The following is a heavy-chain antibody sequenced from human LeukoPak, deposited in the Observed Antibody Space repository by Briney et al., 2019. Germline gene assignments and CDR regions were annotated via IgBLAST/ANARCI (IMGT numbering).Heavy chain of an antibody. CDR3: ASLWGSYYYGSRNSVDY. CDR2: ISSSSSTI. D-gene: IGHD3-10*01. J-gene: IGHJ4*02. V-gene: IGHV3-48*02. Sequence: GGSLRLSCAASGFTFSTYSMNWVRQAPGKGLEWVSYISSSSSTIYYAVSVKGRFTISRDNVKNSLYLQMNSLRDEDTAVYYCASLWGSYYYGSRNSVDYWGQGTLVTVSS. CDR1: GFTFSTYS.